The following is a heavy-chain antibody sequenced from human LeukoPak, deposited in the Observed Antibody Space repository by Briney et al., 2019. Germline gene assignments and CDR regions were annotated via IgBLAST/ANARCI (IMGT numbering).Heavy chain of an antibody. Sequence: SETLSLTCTVSGGSISSYYWSWIRQPPGKGLEWIGYIYYSGSTSYNPSLKSRVTISVDTSKNQFSLKLSSVTAADTAVYYCAREGRYYYDSSGYPAGVWFDPWGQGTLVTVSS. D-gene: IGHD3-22*01. J-gene: IGHJ5*02. CDR1: GGSISSYY. V-gene: IGHV4-59*01. CDR2: IYYSGST. CDR3: AREGRYYYDSSGYPAGVWFDP.